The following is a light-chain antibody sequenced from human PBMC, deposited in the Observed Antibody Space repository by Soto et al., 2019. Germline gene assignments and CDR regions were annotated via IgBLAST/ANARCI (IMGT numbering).Light chain of an antibody. J-gene: IGKJ3*01. V-gene: IGKV3-15*01. CDR2: GAS. CDR1: HSVSSR. CDR3: QQRSNWPLFT. Sequence: EIVMTQSPATLSVSPGERATLSCRASHSVSSRLAWYQQKPGQAPRLLIYGASTRATGLPARFSGSGSGTEFTLTISSLQSEDFAVYYCQQRSNWPLFTFGPGTKVDIK.